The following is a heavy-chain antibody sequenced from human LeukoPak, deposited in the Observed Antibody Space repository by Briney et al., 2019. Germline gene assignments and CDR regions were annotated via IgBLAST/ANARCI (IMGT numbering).Heavy chain of an antibody. CDR1: GGSFSGYY. V-gene: IGHV4-34*01. Sequence: SETLSLTCAVYGGSFSGYYWSWIRQPPGKGLEWIGEINHSGSTNYNPSLKSRVTISVDTSKNQFSLKLSSVTAADTAVYYCARSTIMYDSSGYYYPNYFDYWGQGTLVTVSS. J-gene: IGHJ4*02. D-gene: IGHD3-22*01. CDR2: INHSGST. CDR3: ARSTIMYDSSGYYYPNYFDY.